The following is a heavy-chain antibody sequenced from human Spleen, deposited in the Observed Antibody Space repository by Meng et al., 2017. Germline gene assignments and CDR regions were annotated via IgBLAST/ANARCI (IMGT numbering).Heavy chain of an antibody. CDR3: ARDADWVIFDH. CDR2: ISGSDGTI. Sequence: GESLKISCAASGFTFSGYGMEWVRQAPGKGLEWISYISGSDGTIYYADSVKGRFTISRDNAKNSLYLQMYSLRAEDTAVYYCARDADWVIFDHWGQGALVTVSS. D-gene: IGHD3-9*01. V-gene: IGHV3-48*03. J-gene: IGHJ4*02. CDR1: GFTFSGYG.